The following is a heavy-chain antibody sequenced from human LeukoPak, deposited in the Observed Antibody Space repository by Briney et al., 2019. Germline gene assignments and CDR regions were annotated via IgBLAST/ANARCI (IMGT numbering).Heavy chain of an antibody. J-gene: IGHJ4*02. CDR1: GYTFTGYY. D-gene: IGHD6-19*01. CDR2: INPNSGGT. CDR3: ARDRSPSRLAIHFDY. V-gene: IGHV1-2*02. Sequence: ASVKVSCKASGYTFTGYYMHWVRQAPGQGLEWMGWINPNSGGTNYAQKFQGRVTMTRDTSISTAYMELSRLRSDDTAVYYCARDRSPSRLAIHFDYWGQGTLVTVSS.